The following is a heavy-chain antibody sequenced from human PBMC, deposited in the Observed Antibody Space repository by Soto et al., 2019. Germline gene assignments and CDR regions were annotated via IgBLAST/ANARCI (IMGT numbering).Heavy chain of an antibody. CDR2: ILYDGSNE. J-gene: IGHJ4*02. CDR1: GFTFSSYG. V-gene: IGHV3-30*18. D-gene: IGHD3-9*01. Sequence: GGSLRLSCAASGFTFSSYGRQWVRQAPGKGLEWVAVILYDGSNEYYADSVKGRFTISRDNSKNTLYLQMNSLRAEDTALYYCAKERHHDVLTGYSDYWGQGTLVTVSS. CDR3: AKERHHDVLTGYSDY.